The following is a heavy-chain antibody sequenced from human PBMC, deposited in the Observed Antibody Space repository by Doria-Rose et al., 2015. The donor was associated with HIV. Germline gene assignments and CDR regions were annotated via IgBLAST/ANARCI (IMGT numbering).Heavy chain of an antibody. CDR2: ISSTSAYI. Sequence: VQLVQSGGGLVRPGGSLRLSCATSGSTFSSHRINWVRQAPGKGLEWVSSISSTSAYINYADSVRGRFTISRDNARNSLYLQMDSLRAEDTAIYYCATGVTLGYWGQGTLVTVSS. D-gene: IGHD3-10*01. CDR1: GSTFSSHR. J-gene: IGHJ4*02. CDR3: ATGVTLGY. V-gene: IGHV3-21*01.